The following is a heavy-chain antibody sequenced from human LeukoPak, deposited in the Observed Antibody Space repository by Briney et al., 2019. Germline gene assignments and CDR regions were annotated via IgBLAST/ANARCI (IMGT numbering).Heavy chain of an antibody. V-gene: IGHV3-48*04. D-gene: IGHD3-9*01. Sequence: GGSLRLSCAASGFTFSSYGMTWVRQAPGKGLEWVSYISSSGSTIYYADSVKGRFTISRDNAKNSLYLQMNSLRAEDTAVYYCANTRYRGHFDYWGQGTLVTVSS. CDR2: ISSSGSTI. J-gene: IGHJ4*02. CDR3: ANTRYRGHFDY. CDR1: GFTFSSYG.